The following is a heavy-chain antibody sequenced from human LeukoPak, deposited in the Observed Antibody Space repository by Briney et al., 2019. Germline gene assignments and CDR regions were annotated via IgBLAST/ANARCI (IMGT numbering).Heavy chain of an antibody. J-gene: IGHJ4*02. CDR3: TSGASIRHSDWLLGGYFDY. Sequence: GASVKVSCKASGYTFTNYYLHWVRQAPGQGLEWMGWINPNSGGTNYVQKFQGRVTMTRDTSVSTAYMELSRLRSDDTAVYYCTSGASIRHSDWLLGGYFDYWGQGTLATVSS. CDR2: INPNSGGT. D-gene: IGHD3-9*01. CDR1: GYTFTNYY. V-gene: IGHV1-2*02.